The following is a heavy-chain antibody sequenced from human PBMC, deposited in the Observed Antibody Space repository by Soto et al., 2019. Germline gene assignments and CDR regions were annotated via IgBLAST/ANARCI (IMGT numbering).Heavy chain of an antibody. V-gene: IGHV3-23*01. CDR1: GLTFSNYA. CDR2: IGGIGQYT. CDR3: PKGGHRLIYVMDA. J-gene: IGHJ6*02. Sequence: GSLRLSCAASGLTFSNYAMNWVRHAPGKGLEWVSIIGGIGQYTFYEDSVRGRFTFSRDNSKNMLYLEMNNLRAEDTAMYSCPKGGHRLIYVMDAWGPGTPVTVSS.